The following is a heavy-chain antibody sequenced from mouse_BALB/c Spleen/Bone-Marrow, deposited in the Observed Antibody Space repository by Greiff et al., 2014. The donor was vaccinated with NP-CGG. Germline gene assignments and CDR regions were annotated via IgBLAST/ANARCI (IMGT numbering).Heavy chain of an antibody. CDR2: INPGSGGA. CDR1: GYAFTNYL. V-gene: IGHV1-54*01. CDR3: ARFGRYYFDY. Sequence: VQVVESGAELVRPGTAVNVSCKASGYAFTNYLIEWVKQRPGQGLEWIGVINPGSGGANYNEKFKGKATLTADKSPSTAYMQLSSLTYDDSAVYFCARFGRYYFDYWGQGTTLTVSS. J-gene: IGHJ2*01.